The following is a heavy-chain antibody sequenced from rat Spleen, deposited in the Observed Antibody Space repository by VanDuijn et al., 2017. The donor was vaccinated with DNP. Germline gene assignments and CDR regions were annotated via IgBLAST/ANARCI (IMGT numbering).Heavy chain of an antibody. D-gene: IGHD1-12*02. CDR2: ISSTGDNT. Sequence: EVQLVESGGGLVQPGRSLKLSCVASGFIFSNYWMTWIRQAPGKGLEWVASISSTGDNTYYSDSVKGRFTISRDNAKSSLYLQMDSLRSEDTATYYCTTTHYFDGWFPFDYWGQGVMVTVSS. J-gene: IGHJ2*01. CDR1: GFIFSNYW. CDR3: TTTHYFDGWFPFDY. V-gene: IGHV5-31*01.